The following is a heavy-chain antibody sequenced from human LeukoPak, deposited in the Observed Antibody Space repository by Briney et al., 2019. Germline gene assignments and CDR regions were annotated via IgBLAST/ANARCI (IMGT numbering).Heavy chain of an antibody. Sequence: GASVKVSCKASGYTFTSYGISWVRQAPGQALEWMGWISAYNGNTKYAQKLQGRVTMTTDTSTSTAYMELRSLRSDDTAVYYCARDLKIAVAGTDLGVDYWGQGTLVTVSS. CDR3: ARDLKIAVAGTDLGVDY. D-gene: IGHD6-19*01. CDR2: ISAYNGNT. V-gene: IGHV1-18*01. CDR1: GYTFTSYG. J-gene: IGHJ4*02.